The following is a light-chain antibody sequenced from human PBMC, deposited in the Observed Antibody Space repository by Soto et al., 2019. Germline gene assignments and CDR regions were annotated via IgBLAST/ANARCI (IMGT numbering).Light chain of an antibody. CDR2: EVT. V-gene: IGLV2-8*01. CDR3: AAWDDSLNGHVV. CDR1: SSDVGYYDY. J-gene: IGLJ2*01. Sequence: QSVLTQPPSASGFPGQSVTISCTGTSSDVGYYDYVSWYQQHPGKAPKLVIYEVTKRPSGVPDRVSASKSGNTASLTVSGLRAEDEADYFCAAWDDSLNGHVVFGGGTQLTVL.